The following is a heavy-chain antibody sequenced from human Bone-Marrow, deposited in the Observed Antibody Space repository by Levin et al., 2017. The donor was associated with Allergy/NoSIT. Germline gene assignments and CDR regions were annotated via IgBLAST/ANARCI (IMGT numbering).Heavy chain of an antibody. J-gene: IGHJ4*02. CDR3: ARDYYGSGRHFDY. V-gene: IGHV3-21*01. Sequence: GESLKISCAASGFTFSSYSMNWVRQAPGKGLEWVSSISSSSSYIYYADSVKGRFTISRDNAKNSLYLQMNSLRAEDTAVYYCARDYYGSGRHFDYWGQGTLVTVSS. D-gene: IGHD3-10*01. CDR1: GFTFSSYS. CDR2: ISSSSSYI.